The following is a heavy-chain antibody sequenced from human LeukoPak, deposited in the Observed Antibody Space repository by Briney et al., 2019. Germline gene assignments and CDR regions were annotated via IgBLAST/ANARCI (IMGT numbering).Heavy chain of an antibody. J-gene: IGHJ5*02. CDR3: ARGYSSSSWHWFDP. D-gene: IGHD6-6*01. V-gene: IGHV3-13*01. CDR1: GFTFSNYD. Sequence: GGSLRLSCAASGFTFSNYDMNWVRQATGKGLEWVSLICSGGNTYYPGSVKGRFTISRENSKNPVYLQMNSLRAGDTAVYYCARGYSSSSWHWFDPWGQGTLVTVSS. CDR2: ICSGGNT.